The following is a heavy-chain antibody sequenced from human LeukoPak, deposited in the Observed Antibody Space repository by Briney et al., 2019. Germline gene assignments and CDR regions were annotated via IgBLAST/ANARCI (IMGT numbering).Heavy chain of an antibody. CDR3: TRGYSGGWVYAVDI. J-gene: IGHJ3*02. CDR1: GSTFSDQY. D-gene: IGHD6-19*01. CDR2: SRNKANSYTP. V-gene: IGHV3-72*01. Sequence: GGSLRLSCAVSGSTFSDQYMDWVRQAPGKGLEWVGRSRNKANSYTPDYAAFVKGRFSISRDDSKNSLYLQVNSLKTEDTAVYFCTRGYSGGWVYAVDIWGQGTMVTVSS.